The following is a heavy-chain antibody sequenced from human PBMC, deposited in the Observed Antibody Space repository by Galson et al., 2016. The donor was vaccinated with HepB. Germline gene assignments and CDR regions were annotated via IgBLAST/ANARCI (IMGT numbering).Heavy chain of an antibody. CDR1: GFTFSSYA. Sequence: SLRLSCAASGFTFSSYAMHWVRQAPGKGLEWVAVISFAGSNNFYADSVKGRFTISRDNSKNTLYLQMNSQRAEDTAVYYCARDDDYVWGTYRYTRTVPQYYFDYWGQGTLVTVSS. V-gene: IGHV3-30-3*01. CDR2: ISFAGSNN. J-gene: IGHJ4*02. CDR3: ARDDDYVWGTYRYTRTVPQYYFDY. D-gene: IGHD3-16*02.